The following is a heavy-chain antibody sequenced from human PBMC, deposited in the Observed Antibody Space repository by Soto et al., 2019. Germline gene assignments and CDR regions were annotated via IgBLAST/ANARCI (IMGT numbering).Heavy chain of an antibody. CDR2: IHYNGNT. CDR1: GGSISSYY. CDR3: TRGGDPYKTGH. Sequence: TSETLSLTCTVSGGSISSYYWSWVRQPPGKGLEWIGNIHYNGNTKYNPSLKGRVTMSVDTSKNQFSLKLTSVNTADTAIYYCTRGGDPYKTGHWGQGTLVTVSS. D-gene: IGHD2-21*01. J-gene: IGHJ4*02. V-gene: IGHV4-59*01.